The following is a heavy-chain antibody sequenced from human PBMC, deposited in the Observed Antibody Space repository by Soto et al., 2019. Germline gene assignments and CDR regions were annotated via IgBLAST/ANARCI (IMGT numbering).Heavy chain of an antibody. D-gene: IGHD3-3*01. Sequence: GASVTVSCKASGYTFTNYGISWVRQAPGQGLEWMGWINTYNGNTNHAQKLQGRGTITTEKSTSTAYIELRSLRSDDTAVYYCAGGEGRGTYYTIYNGIDPWGQGTLVTVSS. CDR1: GYTFTNYG. J-gene: IGHJ5*02. CDR2: INTYNGNT. CDR3: AGGEGRGTYYTIYNGIDP. V-gene: IGHV1-18*01.